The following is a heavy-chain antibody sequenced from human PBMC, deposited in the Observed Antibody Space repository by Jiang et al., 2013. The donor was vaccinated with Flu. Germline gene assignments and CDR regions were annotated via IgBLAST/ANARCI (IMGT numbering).Heavy chain of an antibody. CDR1: GGIFTSFA. D-gene: IGHD2-15*01. V-gene: IGHV1-69*06. CDR3: ARETQDCRGGSCFSAFDL. CDR2: IIPIYGAP. J-gene: IGHJ3*01. Sequence: GSSVKVSCKTSGGIFTSFAMNWVRQAPGQGLEWMGNIIPIYGAPNYAQNFQGRVTITADRSTTTAYMELKSLRADDTAVYYCARETQDCRGGSCFSAFDLWGQGTVVTVSS.